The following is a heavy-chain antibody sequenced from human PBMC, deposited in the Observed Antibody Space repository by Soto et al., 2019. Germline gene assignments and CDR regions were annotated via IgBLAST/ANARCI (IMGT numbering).Heavy chain of an antibody. V-gene: IGHV4-59*08. CDR2: IHYTGSS. CDR1: GGSVSVYY. Sequence: SDTLSLTCTVSGGSVSVYYWSWIRQPPGKGLEWIAYIHYTGSSNSNPSLESRVTMSVDTSKNQFSLKLSSVTAADTAVYYCARHSNEYRLSLDYWGKGTLVT. J-gene: IGHJ4*02. CDR3: ARHSNEYRLSLDY. D-gene: IGHD1-1*01.